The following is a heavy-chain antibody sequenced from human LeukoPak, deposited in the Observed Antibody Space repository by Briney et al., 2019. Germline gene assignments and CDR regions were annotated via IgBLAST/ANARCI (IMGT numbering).Heavy chain of an antibody. Sequence: GASVKVSCKASGYTFTGYYMHWVRQAPGQGLEWMGWINPNSGGTNYAQTFQGRVTMTRDTSISTAYMELSRLRSDDTAVYYCARGLGYSYGMGYWGQGTLVTVSS. V-gene: IGHV1-2*02. J-gene: IGHJ4*02. CDR3: ARGLGYSYGMGY. CDR1: GYTFTGYY. D-gene: IGHD5-18*01. CDR2: INPNSGGT.